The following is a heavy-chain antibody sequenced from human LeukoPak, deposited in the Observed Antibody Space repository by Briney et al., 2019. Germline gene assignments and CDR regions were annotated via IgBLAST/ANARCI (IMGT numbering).Heavy chain of an antibody. D-gene: IGHD6-13*01. J-gene: IGHJ4*02. V-gene: IGHV3-30*04. CDR2: ISYDGSNK. CDR3: ARGSQQLVGSADY. CDR1: GFTFSSYA. Sequence: GRSLRLSCAASGFTFSSYAMHWVRQAPGKGLEWVAVISYDGSNKYYADSVKGRFTISRDNSKNTLYLQMNSLRAEDTAVYYCARGSQQLVGSADYWGQGTLVTVSS.